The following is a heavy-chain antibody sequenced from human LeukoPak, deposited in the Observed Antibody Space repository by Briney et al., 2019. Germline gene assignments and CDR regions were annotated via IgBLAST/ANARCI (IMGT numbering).Heavy chain of an antibody. CDR2: IYTSGST. Sequence: SETLSLTCTVSGGSISSYYWSWIRQPAGKGLEWIGRIYTSGSTNYNPSLKSRVTMSVDTSKNQFSLKLSSVTAADTAVYYCAREKQQLVLGALDISGQGTMVTVSS. J-gene: IGHJ3*02. D-gene: IGHD6-13*01. CDR3: AREKQQLVLGALDI. CDR1: GGSISSYY. V-gene: IGHV4-4*07.